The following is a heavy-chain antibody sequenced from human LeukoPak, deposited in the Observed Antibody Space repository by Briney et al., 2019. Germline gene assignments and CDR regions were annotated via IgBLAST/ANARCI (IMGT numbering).Heavy chain of an antibody. V-gene: IGHV3-30*03. CDR2: MSYDGSDK. CDR3: ARGVAGPDY. D-gene: IGHD6-13*01. J-gene: IGHJ4*02. Sequence: GGSLRLSCATSGFTFSTYGFHWVRQAPGKGLEWVADMSYDGSDKDYADSVRGRFTISRDNAKNTLYLQMNSLRAEDTAVYYCARGVAGPDYWGQGTLSPSPQ. CDR1: GFTFSTYG.